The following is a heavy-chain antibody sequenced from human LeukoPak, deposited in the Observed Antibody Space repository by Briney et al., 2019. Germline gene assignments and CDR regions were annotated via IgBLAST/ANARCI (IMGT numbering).Heavy chain of an antibody. CDR2: IYYSGST. CDR1: GGSISSGDYY. CDR3: ARFPYYYDSSGYYQGDY. Sequence: SETLSLTCTVSGGSISSGDYYWSWIRQPPGKGLEWIGYIYYSGSTYYNPSLKSRVTISVDTSKNQYSLKLSSVTAADTAVYYCARFPYYYDSSGYYQGDYWGQGTLVTVSS. J-gene: IGHJ4*02. D-gene: IGHD3-22*01. V-gene: IGHV4-30-4*01.